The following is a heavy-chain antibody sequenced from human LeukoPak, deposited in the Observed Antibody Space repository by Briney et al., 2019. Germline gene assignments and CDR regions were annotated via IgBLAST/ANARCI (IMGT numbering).Heavy chain of an antibody. J-gene: IGHJ5*02. V-gene: IGHV4-34*01. Sequence: SETLSLTCAVYGGSFSGYYWSWIRQPPGKGLEWIGEINHSGSTNYNPSLKSRVTISVDTSKNQFSLKLSSVTAADTAVYYCARRRGSSWYTAGFDPWGQGTLVTVSS. CDR3: ARRRGSSWYTAGFDP. CDR2: INHSGST. CDR1: GGSFSGYY. D-gene: IGHD6-13*01.